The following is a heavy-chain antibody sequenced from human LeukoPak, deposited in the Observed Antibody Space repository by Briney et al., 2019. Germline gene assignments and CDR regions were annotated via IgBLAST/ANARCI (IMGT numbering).Heavy chain of an antibody. J-gene: IGHJ4*02. CDR2: ISGGTRST. D-gene: IGHD2-2*01. Sequence: GGSLRLSCAASGFTFSSYAMSWVRQAPGKGLEWVSAISGGTRSTYYADSVKGRFTISRDNTKNTLYLQMNSLRAEDTAVYYCANAYCSSSSCYASYYWGQGTLVTVSS. V-gene: IGHV3-23*01. CDR1: GFTFSSYA. CDR3: ANAYCSSSSCYASYY.